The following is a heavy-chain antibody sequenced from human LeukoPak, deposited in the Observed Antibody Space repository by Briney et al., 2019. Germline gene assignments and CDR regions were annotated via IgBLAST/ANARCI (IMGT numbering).Heavy chain of an antibody. Sequence: GGSLRLSCAASGFTFSSYEMNWVRQAPGKGLEWVSYISRSGSTIYYADSVKGRFTISRDNAKNSLYLQMNSLRAEDTAVYYCARRGQIGRQWLDNWFDPWGQGTLVTVSS. CDR3: ARRGQIGRQWLDNWFDP. CDR1: GFTFSSYE. V-gene: IGHV3-48*03. J-gene: IGHJ5*02. CDR2: ISRSGSTI. D-gene: IGHD6-19*01.